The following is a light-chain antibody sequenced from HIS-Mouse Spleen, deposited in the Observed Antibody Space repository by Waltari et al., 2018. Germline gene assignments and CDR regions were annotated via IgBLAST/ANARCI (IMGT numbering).Light chain of an antibody. CDR1: SSDVCGYNY. CDR2: EFS. Sequence: QSALTQPASVSGSPGQSITISCTGTSSDVCGYNYVSWYQHHPGKAPKLMIYEFSNRPSGVSNRFSGSTSGNTASLTISGLQAEDEAGYYCSSYTSSSTEVFGGGTKLTVL. J-gene: IGLJ2*01. V-gene: IGLV2-14*01. CDR3: SSYTSSSTEV.